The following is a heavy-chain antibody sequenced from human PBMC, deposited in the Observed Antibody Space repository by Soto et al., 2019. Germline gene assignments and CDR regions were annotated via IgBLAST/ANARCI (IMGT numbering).Heavy chain of an antibody. CDR2: INHRGST. CDR1: GGSFSGYY. J-gene: IGHJ4*02. D-gene: IGHD2-8*02. V-gene: IGHV4-34*01. CDR3: ARDKITGLFDY. Sequence: SETLSLTCAVYGGSFSGYYWTWIRQPPGTGLEWIGEINHRGSTNYNPSLKSRVTISVDTSKNQFSLKLTSVTAADTAVYNCARDKITGLFDYWGQGTLVTVSS.